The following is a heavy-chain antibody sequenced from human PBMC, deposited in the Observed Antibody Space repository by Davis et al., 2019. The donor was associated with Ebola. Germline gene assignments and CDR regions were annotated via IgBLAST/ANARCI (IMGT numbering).Heavy chain of an antibody. Sequence: GESLKISCTDSVITFSSYAMTWVRQAPGKGLEWVSAISGSGGSTYYADSVKGRFTISRDNSKKTLYLQMNSLRAEDTALYHCARVNAVTGYSRFDPWGQGTLVTVSS. CDR1: VITFSSYA. CDR3: ARVNAVTGYSRFDP. J-gene: IGHJ5*02. CDR2: ISGSGGST. D-gene: IGHD3-9*01. V-gene: IGHV3-23*01.